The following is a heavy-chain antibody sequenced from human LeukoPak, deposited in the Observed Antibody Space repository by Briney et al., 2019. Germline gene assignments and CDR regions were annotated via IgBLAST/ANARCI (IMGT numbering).Heavy chain of an antibody. D-gene: IGHD3-10*01. CDR3: ARVGYGSGSYYNADAFDI. CDR2: ISSSSSYI. Sequence: GGSLRLSCAASGFTFSSYSMNWVRQAPGKGLEWVSSISSSSSYIYYADSVKGRFTISRDNAKNSLYLQMNSLRAEDTAVYYCARVGYGSGSYYNADAFDIWGQGTMVTVSS. V-gene: IGHV3-21*01. CDR1: GFTFSSYS. J-gene: IGHJ3*02.